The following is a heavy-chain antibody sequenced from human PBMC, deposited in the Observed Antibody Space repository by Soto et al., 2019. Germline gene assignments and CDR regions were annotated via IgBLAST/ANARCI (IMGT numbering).Heavy chain of an antibody. J-gene: IGHJ4*02. CDR3: VRGPGLYCSGGCCYHIDN. CDR1: GFIFSSYG. V-gene: IGHV3-33*01. Sequence: QVQLVESGGGVVQHGRSLRLSCIASGFIFSSYGMHWVRQTPGKGLEGVAVIWYDGSNEHYADSVKGRFTISRDNSKNKLYLQMNSLRAEDTAVYYCVRGPGLYCSGGCCYHIDNWGQGTLVTVSS. CDR2: IWYDGSNE. D-gene: IGHD2-15*01.